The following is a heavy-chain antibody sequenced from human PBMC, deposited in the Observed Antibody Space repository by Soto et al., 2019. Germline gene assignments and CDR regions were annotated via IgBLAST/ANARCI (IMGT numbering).Heavy chain of an antibody. D-gene: IGHD5-18*01. CDR2: IYYTGRT. V-gene: IGHV4-39*01. J-gene: IGHJ4*02. CDR1: CCSITSSSYY. Sequence: ETLSLTCSVCCCSITSSSYYLGCIRQPPGKGLEWIGTIYYTGRTYYNPSLNSRVTMSVDTSKNQFSLKLSSVTAADTAVYYCARHILIWSGGGFWGQGALVTVS. CDR3: ARHILIWSGGGF.